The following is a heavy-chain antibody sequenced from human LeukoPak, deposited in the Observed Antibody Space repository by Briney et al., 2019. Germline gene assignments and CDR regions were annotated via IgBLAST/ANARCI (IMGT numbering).Heavy chain of an antibody. J-gene: IGHJ4*02. Sequence: PSETLSLTCTVSGGSISSSSYYWGWIRQPPGKGLEWIGSIYYSGSTYYNPSLKSRVTISVDTSKNQFSLKLSSVTAADTAVYYCARGGEGGYQPLTHFDYWGQGTLVTVSS. D-gene: IGHD2-2*01. CDR1: GGSISSSSYY. CDR3: ARGGEGGYQPLTHFDY. CDR2: IYYSGST. V-gene: IGHV4-39*07.